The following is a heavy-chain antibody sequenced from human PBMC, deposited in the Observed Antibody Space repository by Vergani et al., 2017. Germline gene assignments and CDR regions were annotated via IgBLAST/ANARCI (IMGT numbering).Heavy chain of an antibody. CDR2: INWNSDSI. CDR1: GFTFSFYA. CDR3: VKDIAASGNYWYFDL. Sequence: VQVVESGGGVVQPGGSLTLSCAGSGFTFSFYAMHWVRQAPGKGLEWVSGINWNSDSIAYADSVKGRFTISRDNAKNSLYLQMNSLRAEDTALYYCVKDIAASGNYWYFDLWGRGTLVTVSS. V-gene: IGHV3-9*01. J-gene: IGHJ2*01. D-gene: IGHD6-13*01.